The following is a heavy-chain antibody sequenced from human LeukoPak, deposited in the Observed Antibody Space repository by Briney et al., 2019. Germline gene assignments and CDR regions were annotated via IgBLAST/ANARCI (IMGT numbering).Heavy chain of an antibody. V-gene: IGHV4-61*02. J-gene: IGHJ2*01. Sequence: SETLSLTCTVPGGSISSPTSYWGWIRQPAGKGLEWIGRMETTGLTRYNPSLKSRVTIAVDTSKNQFSLKLNSVTAADSAVYYCARDGDPGNLYFDLWGRGTLVTVSS. CDR3: ARDGDPGNLYFDL. CDR2: METTGLT. CDR1: GGSISSPTSY. D-gene: IGHD3-3*01.